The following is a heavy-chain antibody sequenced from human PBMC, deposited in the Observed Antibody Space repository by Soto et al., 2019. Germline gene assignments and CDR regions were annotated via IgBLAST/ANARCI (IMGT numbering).Heavy chain of an antibody. CDR3: ARVQDSGSSNFDY. Sequence: PSETLSLTCTVSGGSICSGGYYWSWIRQHPGKGLEWIGYIYYSGSTYYNPSLKSRVTISVDTSKNQFSLKLSSVTAADTAVYYCARVQDSGSSNFDYWGQGTLVTISS. J-gene: IGHJ4*02. CDR2: IYYSGST. D-gene: IGHD1-26*01. V-gene: IGHV4-31*03. CDR1: GGSICSGGYY.